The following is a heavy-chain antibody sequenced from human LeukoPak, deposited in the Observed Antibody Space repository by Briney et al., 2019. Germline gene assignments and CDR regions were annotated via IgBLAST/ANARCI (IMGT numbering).Heavy chain of an antibody. J-gene: IGHJ4*02. CDR1: GGSFSGYY. D-gene: IGHD6-19*01. V-gene: IGHV4-34*01. Sequence: TSETLSLTCAVYGGSFSGYYWSWIRQPPGKGLEWIGEINHSGSTNYNPSLKSRVTISVDTSKNQFSLKLSSVTAADTAVYYCARGHSSGIAVAGSDYWGQGTLVTVSS. CDR2: INHSGST. CDR3: ARGHSSGIAVAGSDY.